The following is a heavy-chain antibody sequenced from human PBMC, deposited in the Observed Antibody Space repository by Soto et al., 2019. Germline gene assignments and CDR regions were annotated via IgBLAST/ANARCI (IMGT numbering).Heavy chain of an antibody. CDR3: ATATKYTFGIDY. CDR1: GDSLTELS. Sequence: GASVKVSCKVSGDSLTELSMHWVRQAPGKGLEWMGGFDPEDGETIYAQKFQGRVTMTEDTSTDTAYMELSSLRSEDTAVYYCATATKYTFGIDYWGQGALVTVSS. CDR2: FDPEDGET. V-gene: IGHV1-24*01. J-gene: IGHJ4*02. D-gene: IGHD2-2*02.